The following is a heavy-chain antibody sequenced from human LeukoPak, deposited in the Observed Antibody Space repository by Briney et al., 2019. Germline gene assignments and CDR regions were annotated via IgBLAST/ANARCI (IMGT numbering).Heavy chain of an antibody. D-gene: IGHD2-15*01. V-gene: IGHV4-34*01. J-gene: IGHJ5*02. CDR1: GGSFSGSY. Sequence: SETLSLTCAVYGGSFSGSYWNWIRQPPGKGLEWIGEIDHSGSTNYNPSLKSRVTISVDRANNQFSLKLSSVTAADTAVYYCARDHGYCSGGSCYESWGQGTLVTVSS. CDR3: ARDHGYCSGGSCYES. CDR2: IDHSGST.